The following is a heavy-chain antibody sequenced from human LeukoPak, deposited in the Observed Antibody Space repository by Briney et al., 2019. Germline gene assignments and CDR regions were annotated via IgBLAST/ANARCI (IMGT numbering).Heavy chain of an antibody. D-gene: IGHD3-3*01. J-gene: IGHJ4*02. CDR1: GYTFTSYG. Sequence: GASVKVSCKASGYTFTSYGISWVRQAPGQGLEWMGWISAYNGNTNYAQKLQGRVTMTTDTSTSTAYMELRSLRPDDTAVYYCARDLRDYDFWSGYYSPSLDYWGQGTLVTVSS. CDR3: ARDLRDYDFWSGYYSPSLDY. CDR2: ISAYNGNT. V-gene: IGHV1-18*01.